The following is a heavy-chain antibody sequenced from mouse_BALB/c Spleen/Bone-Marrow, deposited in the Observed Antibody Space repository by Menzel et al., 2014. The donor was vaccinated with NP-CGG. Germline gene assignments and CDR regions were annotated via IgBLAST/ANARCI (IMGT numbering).Heavy chain of an antibody. Sequence: EVKVVESGGGLVQPGGSRKLSCAASGFTFXSFGVHWVRQAPEKGLEWVAYISSGSSTIYYADTVKGRFTISRDNPENTLFLQMTSLRSEDTAMYYCARSLLRLSYAMDYWGQGTSVTVSS. CDR3: ARSLLRLSYAMDY. J-gene: IGHJ4*01. D-gene: IGHD1-2*01. CDR1: GFTFXSFG. V-gene: IGHV5-17*02. CDR2: ISSGSSTI.